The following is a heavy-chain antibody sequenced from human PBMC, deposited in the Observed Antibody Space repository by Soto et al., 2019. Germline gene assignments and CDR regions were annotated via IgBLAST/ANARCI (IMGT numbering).Heavy chain of an antibody. Sequence: SETLSLTCTVSGGYISSYYWSWIRQPPGKGLEWIGYIYYSGSTNYNPSLKSRVTISVDTSKNQFSLKLSSVTAADTAVYYCARKGGDYQTYYYYYYMDVWGKGTTVTVSS. CDR2: IYYSGST. V-gene: IGHV4-59*08. CDR3: ARKGGDYQTYYYYYYMDV. D-gene: IGHD4-17*01. J-gene: IGHJ6*03. CDR1: GGYISSYY.